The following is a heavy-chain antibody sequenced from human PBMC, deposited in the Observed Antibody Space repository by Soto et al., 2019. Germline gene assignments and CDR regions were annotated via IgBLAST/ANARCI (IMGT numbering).Heavy chain of an antibody. Sequence: GGSLRLSCAASGFTFSSYGMHWVRQAPGKGLEWVAVISYDGSNKYYADSVKGRFTISRDNSKNTLYLQMNSLRAEDTAVYYCAKDRVFGAFHGMDVWGQGTTVTVSS. CDR3: AKDRVFGAFHGMDV. CDR2: ISYDGSNK. D-gene: IGHD3-3*01. J-gene: IGHJ6*02. CDR1: GFTFSSYG. V-gene: IGHV3-30*18.